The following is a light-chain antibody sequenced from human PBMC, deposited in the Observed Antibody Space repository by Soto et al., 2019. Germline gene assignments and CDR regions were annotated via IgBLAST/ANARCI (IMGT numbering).Light chain of an antibody. CDR3: QQYNDWPRT. J-gene: IGKJ4*01. Sequence: EIVLTQSPATLSLSPGERATLSCRASQSVTSDLAWYQHKPGQAPRLLIYDASSRATGIPARFSGSGSGTEFTLAISSLQSEDLAVYYCQQYNDWPRTFGGGTKVEIK. CDR2: DAS. CDR1: QSVTSD. V-gene: IGKV3-15*01.